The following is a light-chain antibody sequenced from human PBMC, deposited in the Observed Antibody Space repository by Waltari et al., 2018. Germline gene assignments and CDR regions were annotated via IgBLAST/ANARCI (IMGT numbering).Light chain of an antibody. CDR3: CAYAGSHTLV. V-gene: IGLV2-23*02. Sequence: QSALTQPASVSGSLGQSITISCTGTSSDVGTYNLVSWYQQYPAKAPKLMIYEVNKRPSGLSNRFSGSKTGNTASLTISGLQAEDEADYYCCAYAGSHTLVFGGGTELTVL. J-gene: IGLJ3*02. CDR1: SSDVGTYNL. CDR2: EVN.